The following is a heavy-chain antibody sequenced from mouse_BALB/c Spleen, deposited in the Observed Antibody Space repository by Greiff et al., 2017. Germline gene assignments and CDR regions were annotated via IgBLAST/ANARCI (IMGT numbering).Heavy chain of an antibody. CDR2: ISYSGST. Sequence: EVKLVESGPGLVKPSQSLSLTCTVTGYSITSDYAWNWIRQFPGNKLEWMGYISYSGSTSYNPSLKSRISITRDTSKNQFFLQLNSVTTEDTATYYCARETGYHYAMDYWGQGTSVTVSS. CDR3: ARETGYHYAMDY. D-gene: IGHD3-2*01. CDR1: GYSITSDYA. V-gene: IGHV3-2*02. J-gene: IGHJ4*01.